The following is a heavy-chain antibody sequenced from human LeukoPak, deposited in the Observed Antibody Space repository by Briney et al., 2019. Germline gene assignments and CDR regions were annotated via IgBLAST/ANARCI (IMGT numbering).Heavy chain of an antibody. J-gene: IGHJ3*02. CDR2: ISGDGGST. V-gene: IGHV3-43*02. Sequence: GGSLRLSCAASGFTFDDYGMSWVRQAPGKGLEWVSLISGDGGSTYYADSVKVRFTISRDNSKNSLYLQMNSLRTEDTALYYCAKTFRSGSYLDAFDIWGQGTMVTVSS. CDR1: GFTFDDYG. D-gene: IGHD1-26*01. CDR3: AKTFRSGSYLDAFDI.